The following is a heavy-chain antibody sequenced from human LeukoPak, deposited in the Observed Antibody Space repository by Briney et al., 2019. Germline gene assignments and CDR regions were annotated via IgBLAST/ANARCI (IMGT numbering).Heavy chain of an antibody. J-gene: IGHJ4*02. D-gene: IGHD6-19*01. CDR3: ARAYSSGWSRTFSLDY. Sequence: SETLSLTCTVSGGSISSYYWSWIRQPPGKGLEWIGYIYYSGSTNYNPSLKSRVTISVDTFKNQFSLKLSSVTAADTAVYYCARAYSSGWSRTFSLDYWGQGTLVTVSS. CDR1: GGSISSYY. V-gene: IGHV4-59*01. CDR2: IYYSGST.